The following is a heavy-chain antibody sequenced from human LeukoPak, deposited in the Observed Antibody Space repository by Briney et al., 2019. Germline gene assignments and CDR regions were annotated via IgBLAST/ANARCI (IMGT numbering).Heavy chain of an antibody. CDR1: GFTFSNFA. CDR3: ARIGAGSSRDY. D-gene: IGHD6-13*01. J-gene: IGHJ4*02. CDR2: IVGSSST. V-gene: IGHV3-21*01. Sequence: GGSLRLSCAASGFTFSNFAMTWVRQAPGKGLEWVSSIVGSSSTYYADSLKGRFTISRDNAKNSLYLQMNSLRAENTAVYYCARIGAGSSRDYWGQGTLVTVSS.